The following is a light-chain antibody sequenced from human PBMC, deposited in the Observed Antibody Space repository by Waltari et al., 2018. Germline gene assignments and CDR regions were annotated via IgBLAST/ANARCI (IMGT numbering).Light chain of an antibody. CDR2: YAS. V-gene: IGKV6D-21*02. CDR3: HQSSISWT. CDR1: HSIGTN. Sequence: EIVLTQSHDSQSVTPKDKVTITCRASHSIGTNLHWYQQKPGQSPKLLIKYASQSISGVPSRFSGSGSGTDFTLTINSLEAEDAAAYYCHQSSISWTFGQGTKVEIK. J-gene: IGKJ1*01.